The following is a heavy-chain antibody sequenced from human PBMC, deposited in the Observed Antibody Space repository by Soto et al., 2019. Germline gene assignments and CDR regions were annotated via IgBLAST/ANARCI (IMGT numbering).Heavy chain of an antibody. V-gene: IGHV1-8*01. CDR3: AGEGIVFSGVIVFYGMDV. D-gene: IGHD3-3*01. CDR2: INPSSGNT. J-gene: IGHJ6*02. Sequence: QVQLVQSGAEVKKPGASVQVSCKASGYSFTRHDINWVRKATGQGLEWMGWINPSSGNTGYAQRFLGRLTMTTDTSTSTAYIELMALKSEDTAIDYCAGEGIVFSGVIVFYGMDVWGQGTTVTVPS. CDR1: GYSFTRHD.